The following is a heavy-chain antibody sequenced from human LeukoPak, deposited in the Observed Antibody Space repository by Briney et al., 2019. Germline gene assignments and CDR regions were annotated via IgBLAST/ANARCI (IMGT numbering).Heavy chain of an antibody. CDR2: IYYSGNI. J-gene: IGHJ4*02. V-gene: IGHV4-59*01. Sequence: SETLSLTCTVSGGSITSYYWSWFRQPPGQGLEWIGYIYYSGNINYNPSLKSRVTMSVDTSKNQFSLKLRSVTAADTAVYSCARMKGDYWGQGTLVTVSS. CDR3: ARMKGDY. CDR1: GGSITSYY.